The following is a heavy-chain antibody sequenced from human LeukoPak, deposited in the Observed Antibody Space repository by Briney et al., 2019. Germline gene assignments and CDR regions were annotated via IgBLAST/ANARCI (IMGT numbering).Heavy chain of an antibody. D-gene: IGHD2-15*01. Sequence: GGSLRLSCAASGFSFSIYSLNWVRQAPGKGLEWVSYIGRSGDRTTHYADSVKGRFTISRDNAKNSLFLQMNSLRAEDTAVYYCATSARTYIGSSLDYWGQGTLVTVSS. CDR3: ATSARTYIGSSLDY. CDR1: GFSFSIYS. J-gene: IGHJ4*02. V-gene: IGHV3-48*04. CDR2: IGRSGDRTT.